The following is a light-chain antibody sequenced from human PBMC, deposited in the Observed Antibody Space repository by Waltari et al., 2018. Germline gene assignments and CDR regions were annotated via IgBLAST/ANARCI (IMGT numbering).Light chain of an antibody. Sequence: DIVMTQSPVILSVSHGETATLSCRASQSVGDNVAWYQQRPGQAPRLIVYGASIRATGVPAKFSGSGSATDFTLIISSLQSEDVAVYFCQQYNSWPLDTFGQGTRLEIK. CDR2: GAS. V-gene: IGKV3-15*01. J-gene: IGKJ2*01. CDR1: QSVGDN. CDR3: QQYNSWPLDT.